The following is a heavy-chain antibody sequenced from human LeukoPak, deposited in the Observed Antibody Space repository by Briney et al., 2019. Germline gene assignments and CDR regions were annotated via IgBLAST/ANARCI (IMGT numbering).Heavy chain of an antibody. CDR2: IHHSGNH. CDR3: ARQISGWDFLPDAFDI. J-gene: IGHJ3*02. D-gene: IGHD2/OR15-2a*01. V-gene: IGHV4-30-2*06. Sequence: SQTLSLTCTVSGDSISSGGNYWSWIRQSPGKGLEWIGYIHHSGNHYNNPSPTSRVAISVDTSKNQFSLKLSSVTAADTAVYYCARQISGWDFLPDAFDIWGQGTMVAVSS. CDR1: GDSISSGGNY.